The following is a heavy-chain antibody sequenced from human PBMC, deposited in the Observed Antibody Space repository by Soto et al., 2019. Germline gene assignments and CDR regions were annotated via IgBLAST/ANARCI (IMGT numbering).Heavy chain of an antibody. Sequence: PGESLKISCKASGYDFARTWIGWVRQLPGKGLDWLGIIYPGDSETRYSPSFRGQVTFSVDMSISTAYLQWSSLKTSDIVIYYCARLVGAYDSYFDHWGQGTRVTVSS. CDR3: ARLVGAYDSYFDH. CDR2: IYPGDSET. J-gene: IGHJ4*02. CDR1: GYDFARTW. V-gene: IGHV5-51*01. D-gene: IGHD5-12*01.